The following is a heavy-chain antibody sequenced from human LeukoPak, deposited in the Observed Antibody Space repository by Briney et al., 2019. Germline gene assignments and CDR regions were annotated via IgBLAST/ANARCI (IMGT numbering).Heavy chain of an antibody. J-gene: IGHJ5*02. Sequence: PSETLSLTCTVSGGSISSSSYYWGWIRQPPGKGLEWIGGIYYSGSTYYNPSLKSRVTISVDTSKNQFSLKLSSVTAADTAVYYCARPVWFGEAHNWFDPWGQGTLVTVSS. CDR2: IYYSGST. CDR3: ARPVWFGEAHNWFDP. V-gene: IGHV4-39*01. CDR1: GGSISSSSYY. D-gene: IGHD3-10*01.